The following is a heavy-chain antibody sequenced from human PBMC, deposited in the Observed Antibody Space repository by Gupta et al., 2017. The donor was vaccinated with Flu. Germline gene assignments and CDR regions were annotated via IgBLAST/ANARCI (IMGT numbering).Heavy chain of an antibody. D-gene: IGHD1-1*01. CDR3: AHRGWCLVIWNEGDYHYW. J-gene: IGHJ2*01. CDR1: GFSLTTSGVG. CDR2: IYRANDN. Sequence: QITLKESGPTLVKPTQTLTLTCTFSGFSLTTSGVGVGWLRHPPGEALESLALIYRANDNRYPPSLSIWLTITKYTSKYQVVCNLINMHTLHNQTYVCAHRGWCLVIWNEGDYHYW. V-gene: IGHV2-5*02.